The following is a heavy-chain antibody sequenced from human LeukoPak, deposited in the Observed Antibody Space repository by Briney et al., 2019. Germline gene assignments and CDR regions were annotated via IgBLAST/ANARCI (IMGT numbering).Heavy chain of an antibody. D-gene: IGHD3-10*01. Sequence: PGGSLRLSCAASGFTFSSYAMSWVRQAPGEGLEWVSTISGSGGYTYYADSVKGRFTISRDNSKNTLYLQMNSLRAEDTAVYYCAKGTMVRGRACYYFDYWGQGTLVTVSS. CDR3: AKGTMVRGRACYYFDY. V-gene: IGHV3-23*01. CDR1: GFTFSSYA. J-gene: IGHJ4*02. CDR2: ISGSGGYT.